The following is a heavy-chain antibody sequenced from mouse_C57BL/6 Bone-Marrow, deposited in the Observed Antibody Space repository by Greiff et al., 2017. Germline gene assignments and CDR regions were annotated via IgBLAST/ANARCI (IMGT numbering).Heavy chain of an antibody. V-gene: IGHV1-54*01. CDR2: INPGSGGT. J-gene: IGHJ1*03. D-gene: IGHD2-3*01. CDR3: VYDGYPYWYFDV. Sequence: QVQLKESGAELVRPGTSVKVSCKASGYDFTNYLIEWVKQRPGQGLEWIGVINPGSGGTNYNEKFKGKATLTADKSSSTAYMQLSSLSSEDSAVYFCVYDGYPYWYFDVWGTGTTVTVSS. CDR1: GYDFTNYL.